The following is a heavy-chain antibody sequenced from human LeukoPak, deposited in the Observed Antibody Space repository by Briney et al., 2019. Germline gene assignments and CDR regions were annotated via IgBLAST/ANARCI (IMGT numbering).Heavy chain of an antibody. J-gene: IGHJ4*02. D-gene: IGHD6-19*01. CDR2: INPNSGGT. Sequence: GASVKVSCKASGYTFTGYYMHWVRQAPGQGLEWMGWINPNSGGTNYAQKFQGRVTMTRDTSISTAYMELSRLRSDDTAVYYCARDLGAVAVGNFGDYWGQGTLVTVSS. CDR3: ARDLGAVAVGNFGDY. CDR1: GYTFTGYY. V-gene: IGHV1-2*02.